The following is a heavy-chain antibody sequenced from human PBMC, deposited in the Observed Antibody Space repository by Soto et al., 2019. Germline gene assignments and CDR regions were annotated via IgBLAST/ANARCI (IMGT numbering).Heavy chain of an antibody. V-gene: IGHV3-30-3*01. CDR2: ISYDGSRK. J-gene: IGHJ6*02. Sequence: QVHLVESGGGVVQPGSSLRLSCAASEFTFRIFAMHWLRQSPGKGLEWVAVISYDGSRKADSVKGRFTVSRDNSWNTLYLKMTSLRAEDTAIYYCARGDREDIEEVVGVRPGEYSMDVWGQGTTVTVS. CDR3: ARGDREDIEEVVGVRPGEYSMDV. CDR1: EFTFRIFA. D-gene: IGHD1-26*01.